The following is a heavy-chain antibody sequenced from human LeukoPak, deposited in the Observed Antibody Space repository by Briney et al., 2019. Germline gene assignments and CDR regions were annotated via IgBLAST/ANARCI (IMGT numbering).Heavy chain of an antibody. CDR3: ARHYYDSSSYYYRLLGLASDI. CDR2: IYYSGST. J-gene: IGHJ3*02. Sequence: SETLSLTCTVSGGSISSYYWSWIRQPPGKGLEWIGYIYYSGSTNYNPSLKSRVTISVDTSKNQFSLKLSSVTAADTAVYYCARHYYDSSSYYYRLLGLASDIWGQGTMVTVSS. D-gene: IGHD3-22*01. V-gene: IGHV4-59*08. CDR1: GGSISSYY.